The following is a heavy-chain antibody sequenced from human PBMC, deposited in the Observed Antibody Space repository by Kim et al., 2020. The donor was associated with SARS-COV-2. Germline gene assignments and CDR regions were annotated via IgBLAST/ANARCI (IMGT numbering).Heavy chain of an antibody. CDR3: TREGGYYYESSGYYYGPFDY. J-gene: IGHJ4*02. Sequence: GGSLRLSCTASGFTFGDYAMSWVRQAPGKGLEWVGFIRSKAYGGTTEYAASVKGRFTISRDDYKSIAYLQMNSLKTEDTAVYYCTREGGYYYESSGYYYGPFDYWGQGTLVTVSS. D-gene: IGHD3-22*01. V-gene: IGHV3-49*04. CDR1: GFTFGDYA. CDR2: IRSKAYGGTT.